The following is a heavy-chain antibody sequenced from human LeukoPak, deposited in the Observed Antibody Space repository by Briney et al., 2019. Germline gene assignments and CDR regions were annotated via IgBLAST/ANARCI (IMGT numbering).Heavy chain of an antibody. V-gene: IGHV4-61*01. Sequence: SETLSLTCTVSGGSISGTPYYWGWIRQPPGKGLEWIGYIYYSGSTNYNPSLKSRVTISVDTSKNQFSLKLSSVTAADTAVYYCARDQGYDFWSGYYGYNWFDPWGQGTLVTVSS. J-gene: IGHJ5*02. CDR1: GGSISGTPYY. D-gene: IGHD3-3*01. CDR3: ARDQGYDFWSGYYGYNWFDP. CDR2: IYYSGST.